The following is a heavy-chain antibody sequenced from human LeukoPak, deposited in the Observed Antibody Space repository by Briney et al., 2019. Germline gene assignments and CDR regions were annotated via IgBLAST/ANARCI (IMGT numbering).Heavy chain of an antibody. CDR1: GFTFSDYY. J-gene: IGHJ4*02. D-gene: IGHD2-2*01. CDR3: TRDHITSWQIDF. Sequence: TGGSLRLSCAASGFTFSDYYMSWIRQTPGKGLEWVSYISSSGSIIYYADSVKGRFTISRDNAKNSLYLQMNSLRAEDTAVYYCTRDHITSWQIDFWGQGTMVTVSS. V-gene: IGHV3-11*04. CDR2: ISSSGSII.